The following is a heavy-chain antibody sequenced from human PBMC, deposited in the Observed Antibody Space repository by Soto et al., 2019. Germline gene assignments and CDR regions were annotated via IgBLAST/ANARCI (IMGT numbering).Heavy chain of an antibody. CDR1: GFTFSSYS. Sequence: GGSLRLSCAASGFTFSSYSMNWVRQAPGKGLEWVSSISSSSSYIYYADSVKGRFTISRDNAKNSLYLQMNSLRAEDTAVYYCARDKYCGGDCYQTLDYWGQGTLVTVSS. J-gene: IGHJ4*02. D-gene: IGHD2-21*02. CDR2: ISSSSSYI. CDR3: ARDKYCGGDCYQTLDY. V-gene: IGHV3-21*01.